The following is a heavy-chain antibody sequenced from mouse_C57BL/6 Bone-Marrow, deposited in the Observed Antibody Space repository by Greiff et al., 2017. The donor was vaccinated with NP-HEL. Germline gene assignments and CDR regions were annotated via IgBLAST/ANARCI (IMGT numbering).Heavy chain of an antibody. V-gene: IGHV1-26*01. J-gene: IGHJ3*01. CDR3: ARTFGITTVVGD. CDR1: GYTFTDYY. CDR2: INPNNGGT. D-gene: IGHD1-1*01. Sequence: VQLQQSGPELVKPGASVKISCKASGYTFTDYYMNWVKQSHGKSLEWIGDINPNNGGTSYNQQFKGTATLTVYKSDNTAYMELRSLTSEDSAVYYCARTFGITTVVGDWGQGTLVTVSA.